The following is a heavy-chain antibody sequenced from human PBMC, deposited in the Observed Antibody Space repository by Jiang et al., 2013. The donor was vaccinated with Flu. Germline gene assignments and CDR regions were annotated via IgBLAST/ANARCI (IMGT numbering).Heavy chain of an antibody. CDR3: ARQRGMDL. V-gene: IGHV7-4-1*02. D-gene: IGHD6-25*01. CDR2: INTNTGNP. Sequence: KASGYIFTTYTMNWVRQAPGQGLEWMGWINTNTGNPTYAQGFTGRFVFSLDTSVTTAFLQITSLKAEDTAVYYCARQRGMDLWGQGTTVTVSS. J-gene: IGHJ6*02. CDR1: GYIFTTYT.